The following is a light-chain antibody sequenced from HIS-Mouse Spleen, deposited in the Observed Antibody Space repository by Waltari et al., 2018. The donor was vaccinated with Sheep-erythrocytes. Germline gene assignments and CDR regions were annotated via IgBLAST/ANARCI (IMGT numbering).Light chain of an antibody. J-gene: IGLJ3*02. CDR2: SNN. CDR3: AAWDDSLNGPV. CDR1: SSNLGSNT. Sequence: QSVLTQPPSASGTPGQRVTISCSGSSSNLGSNTVTWYQPLPGTAPNLPIYSNNQRPSGVPDRFSGSKSGTSASLAISGLQSEDEADYYCAAWDDSLNGPVFGGGTKLTVL. V-gene: IGLV1-44*01.